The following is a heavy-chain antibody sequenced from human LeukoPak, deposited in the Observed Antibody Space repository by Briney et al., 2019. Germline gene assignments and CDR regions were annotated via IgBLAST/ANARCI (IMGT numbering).Heavy chain of an antibody. J-gene: IGHJ4*02. Sequence: SETLSLTCTVSSHSIINSYYWGWIRQPPGKGLEWIGSIYHSGATSYNPSLKSRVTISVDTSKNQFSLKLNSVTAADTAVYYFARVQRDFGGGYSRWGQGTLVTVAS. V-gene: IGHV4-38-2*02. D-gene: IGHD3-3*01. CDR3: ARVQRDFGGGYSR. CDR2: IYHSGAT. CDR1: SHSIINSYY.